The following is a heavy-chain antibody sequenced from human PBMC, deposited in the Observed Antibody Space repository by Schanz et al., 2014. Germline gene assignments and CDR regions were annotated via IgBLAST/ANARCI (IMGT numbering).Heavy chain of an antibody. J-gene: IGHJ6*02. D-gene: IGHD5-12*01. CDR3: ARDLTVDTGSVVHYYYYGMDV. CDR2: INVGNGNM. V-gene: IGHV1-3*01. CDR1: GYDFHIYA. Sequence: QILLVQPGPEVKKLGASVTVSCKASGYDFHIYAYSWVRQAPGQGLEWMGWINVGNGNMKYSQKFQGRVTITRDTSASTAYMELTSLRSEDTAVYFCARDLTVDTGSVVHYYYYGMDVWGQGTTVTVSS.